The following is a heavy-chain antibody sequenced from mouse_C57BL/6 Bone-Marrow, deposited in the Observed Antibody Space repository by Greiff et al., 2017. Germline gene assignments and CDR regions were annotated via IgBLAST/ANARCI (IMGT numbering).Heavy chain of an antibody. V-gene: IGHV5-17*01. D-gene: IGHD4-1*01. CDR1: GFTFSAYG. CDR2: ISSGSSTI. J-gene: IGHJ2*01. Sequence: EVQGVESGGGLVKPGGSLKLSCAASGFTFSAYGLHWVRQAPEKGLEWVAYISSGSSTIYYADTVKGRFTISRDNAKNTLFLHMTSLGSEDTAMYYCARPLTGTGFDYWGQGTTLTVSS. CDR3: ARPLTGTGFDY.